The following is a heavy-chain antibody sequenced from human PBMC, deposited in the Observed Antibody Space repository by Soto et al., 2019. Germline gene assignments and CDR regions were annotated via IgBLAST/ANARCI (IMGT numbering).Heavy chain of an antibody. J-gene: IGHJ6*02. CDR3: ASGWLRPNYYYYYGMDV. CDR2: INPNSGGT. D-gene: IGHD5-12*01. CDR1: GYTFTGYY. V-gene: IGHV1-2*02. Sequence: ASVKVSCKASGYTFTGYYMHWVRQAPGQGLEWMGWINPNSGGTNYAQKFQGRVTMTRDTSISTAYMELSRLRSDDTAVYYRASGWLRPNYYYYYGMDVWGQGTTVTVSS.